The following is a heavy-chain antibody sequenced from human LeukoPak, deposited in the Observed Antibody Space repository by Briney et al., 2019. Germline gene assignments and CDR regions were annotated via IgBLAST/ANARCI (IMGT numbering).Heavy chain of an antibody. CDR3: AKFRDGYNFRNDAFDI. Sequence: GGSLRLSCAASGFTFSSYAMSWVRQAPGKGLEWVSAISGSGGSTYYADSVKGRFTISRDNSKNTLYLQMNNLRAEDTAVYYCAKFRDGYNFRNDAFDIWGQGTMVTVSS. CDR1: GFTFSSYA. J-gene: IGHJ3*02. V-gene: IGHV3-23*01. D-gene: IGHD5-24*01. CDR2: ISGSGGST.